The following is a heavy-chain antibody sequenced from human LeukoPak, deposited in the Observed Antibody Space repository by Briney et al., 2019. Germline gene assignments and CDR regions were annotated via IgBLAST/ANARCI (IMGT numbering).Heavy chain of an antibody. V-gene: IGHV4-39*01. D-gene: IGHD3-10*01. J-gene: IGHJ4*02. CDR1: GGSISSSSYY. Sequence: SETLSLTCTVSGGSISSSSYYWGWIRQPPGKGLEWIGSFYYSGSTYYNPSLKSRVTISVDTSKNQFSLKLSSVTAADTAVYYCARLRWFGEFDYWGQGTLVTASS. CDR2: FYYSGST. CDR3: ARLRWFGEFDY.